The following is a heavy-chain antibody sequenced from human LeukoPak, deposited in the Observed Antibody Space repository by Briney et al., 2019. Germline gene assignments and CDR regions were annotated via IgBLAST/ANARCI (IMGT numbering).Heavy chain of an antibody. CDR1: AFSFSTFW. CDR2: IKQDGSQK. D-gene: IGHD3-16*01. Sequence: GGSLRLSCAASAFSFSTFWMSWVRQAPGKGLEWVANIKQDGSQKNYLGSVKGRFTLSRDNAKNSLYLQMNSLRAEDTAVYYCARDSPMGSFWGQRTLVAVSS. J-gene: IGHJ4*02. CDR3: ARDSPMGSF. V-gene: IGHV3-7*01.